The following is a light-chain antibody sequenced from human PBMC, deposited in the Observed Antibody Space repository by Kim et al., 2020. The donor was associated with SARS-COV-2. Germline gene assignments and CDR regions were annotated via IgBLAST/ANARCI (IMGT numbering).Light chain of an antibody. V-gene: IGLV3-1*01. Sequence: SYELTQPPSVSVSPGQTASITCSGDKLGDKYAFWYQQKPGRSPVMVIYEDTKRPSGIRERFSGSNSGNTATLTISGTQAMDEADYYCQAWDSSTAVFGGG. CDR3: QAWDSSTAV. J-gene: IGLJ3*02. CDR2: EDT. CDR1: KLGDKY.